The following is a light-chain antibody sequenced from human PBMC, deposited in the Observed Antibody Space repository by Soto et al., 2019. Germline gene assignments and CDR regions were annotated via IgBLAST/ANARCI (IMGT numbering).Light chain of an antibody. V-gene: IGKV1-5*03. J-gene: IGKJ1*01. CDR2: KAA. CDR3: QQYNDNWT. CDR1: QSISSW. Sequence: DIQMTPSPSTLSASVGDRVTITCRASQSISSWLSWYQQKPGKAPKLLIYKAATLQSGVPSRFRGSGSGTEFTLAISSLQPDDFATYYCQQYNDNWTFGQGTKVEIK.